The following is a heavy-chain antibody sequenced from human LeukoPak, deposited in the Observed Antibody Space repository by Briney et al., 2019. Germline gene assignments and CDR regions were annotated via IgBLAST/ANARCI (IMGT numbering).Heavy chain of an antibody. V-gene: IGHV5-51*01. J-gene: IGHJ4*02. D-gene: IGHD3-22*01. CDR2: IYPGDSDT. CDR3: ARRHYYDSSGFFDY. CDR1: GYSFTSYR. Sequence: GESLKISCKGSGYSFTSYRVGWVRQMPGKGLEWMGIIYPGDSDTRYSPSFQGQVTISADKSISTAYLQWSSLKASDTAMYYCARRHYYDSSGFFDYWGQGTLVTVSS.